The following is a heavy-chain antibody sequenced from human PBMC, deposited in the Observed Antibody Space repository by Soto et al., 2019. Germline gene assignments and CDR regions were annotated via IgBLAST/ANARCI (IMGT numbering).Heavy chain of an antibody. Sequence: SETLSLTCAVYGGSFSGYYWSWIRQPPGKGLEWIGEINHSGSTNYNPSLKSRVTISVDTSKNQFSRKLSSVTAADTAVYYCARGGGDFGVVIIDNWFDPWGQGTLGTVSS. CDR2: INHSGST. J-gene: IGHJ5*02. CDR3: ARGGGDFGVVIIDNWFDP. D-gene: IGHD3-3*01. CDR1: GGSFSGYY. V-gene: IGHV4-34*01.